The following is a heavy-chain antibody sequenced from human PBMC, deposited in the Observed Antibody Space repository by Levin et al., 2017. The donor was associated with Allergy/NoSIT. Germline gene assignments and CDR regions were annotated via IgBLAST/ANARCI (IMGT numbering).Heavy chain of an antibody. D-gene: IGHD6-13*01. CDR2: ISSSGDST. CDR1: GFRFSSYV. CDR3: AKDVAAAGNYWHFDL. J-gene: IGHJ2*01. Sequence: HGESLKISCAASGFRFSSYVMSWVRQAPGKGLEWVAAISSSGDSTYYADSVKGRFSISRDNSNSTVFLQLNSLRVDDTALYFCAKDVAAAGNYWHFDLWGRGTLVTVSS. V-gene: IGHV3-23*01.